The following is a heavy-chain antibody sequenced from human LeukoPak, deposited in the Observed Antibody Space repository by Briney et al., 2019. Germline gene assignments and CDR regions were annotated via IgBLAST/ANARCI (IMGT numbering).Heavy chain of an antibody. CDR1: GFTFSSYE. Sequence: GGSLRLSCAASGFTFSSYEMNWVRQAPGKGLEWVSYISSSGSHKYYADSVKGRLTISRDNAKNTLSLQITSLRAEETAVYYCARDLGLSGSYFDYWGQGTLVTVSS. CDR2: ISSSGSHK. J-gene: IGHJ4*02. D-gene: IGHD3-10*01. V-gene: IGHV3-48*03. CDR3: ARDLGLSGSYFDY.